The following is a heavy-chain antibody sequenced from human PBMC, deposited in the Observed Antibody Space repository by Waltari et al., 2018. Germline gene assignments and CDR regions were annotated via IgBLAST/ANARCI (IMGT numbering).Heavy chain of an antibody. CDR3: AAPLATAGTSGRVGY. CDR1: GYSISSGYY. D-gene: IGHD6-13*01. J-gene: IGHJ4*02. CDR2: IYHSGST. V-gene: IGHV4-38-2*01. Sequence: QVQLQESGPGLVKPSETLSLTCAVSGYSISSGYYWGWIRQPPGKGLEWIGSIYHSGSTYYNPSLKSRVTISVDTSKNQFSLKLSSVTAADTAVYYCAAPLATAGTSGRVGYWGQGTLVTVSS.